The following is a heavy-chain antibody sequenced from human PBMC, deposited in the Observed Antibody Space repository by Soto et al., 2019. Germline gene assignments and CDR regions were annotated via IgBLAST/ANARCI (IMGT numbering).Heavy chain of an antibody. V-gene: IGHV3-30-3*01. CDR3: ARVERIAAAGTGFDY. CDR1: GFTFSSYA. Sequence: QVQLVESGGGVVQPGRSLRLSCAASGFTFSSYAMHWVRQAPGKGLEWVAVISYDGSNKYYADSVKGRFTISRDNSKNTLYLQMNSLRAEDTAVYYCARVERIAAAGTGFDYWGQGTLVTVSS. CDR2: ISYDGSNK. D-gene: IGHD6-13*01. J-gene: IGHJ4*02.